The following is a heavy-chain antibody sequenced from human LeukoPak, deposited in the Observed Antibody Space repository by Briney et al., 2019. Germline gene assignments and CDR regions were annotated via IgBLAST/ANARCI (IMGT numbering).Heavy chain of an antibody. J-gene: IGHJ4*02. V-gene: IGHV3-23*01. CDR3: AKATTASPRNFDY. Sequence: GGSLRLSCAASGFTFSSYAMSWVRQALGKGLEWVSSISTSGGSTYYADSVKGRFTISRDNSKNTLHLQMNSLRAEDTAVYYCAKATTASPRNFDYWGQGTLVTVSS. D-gene: IGHD2-21*02. CDR2: ISTSGGST. CDR1: GFTFSSYA.